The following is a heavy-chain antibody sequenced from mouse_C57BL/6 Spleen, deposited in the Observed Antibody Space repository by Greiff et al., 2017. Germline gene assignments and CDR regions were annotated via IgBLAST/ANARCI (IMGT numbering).Heavy chain of an antibody. D-gene: IGHD3-3*01. CDR3: ARGDSNRFDY. J-gene: IGHJ2*01. V-gene: IGHV3-6*01. CDR1: GYSITSGYY. Sequence: EVKLQESGPGLVKPSQSLSLTCSVTGYSITSGYYWNWIRQFPGNKLEWMGYISYDGSNNYNPSLKNRISITRDTSKNQFFLKLNSVTTEDTATYYCARGDSNRFDYWGQGTTLTVSS. CDR2: ISYDGSN.